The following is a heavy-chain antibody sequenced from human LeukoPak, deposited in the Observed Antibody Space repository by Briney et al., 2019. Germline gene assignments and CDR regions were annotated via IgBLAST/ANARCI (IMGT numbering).Heavy chain of an antibody. D-gene: IGHD3-22*01. J-gene: IGHJ4*02. CDR3: ARRRSYYDSSGYSDY. Sequence: SETLSLTCAVYGGSFSGYYWSWIRQPPGKGLEWIGEINHSGSTNYNPSLKSRVTISVDTSKNQFSLKLSPVTAADTAVYYCARRRSYYDSSGYSDYWGQGTLVTVSS. V-gene: IGHV4-34*01. CDR1: GGSFSGYY. CDR2: INHSGST.